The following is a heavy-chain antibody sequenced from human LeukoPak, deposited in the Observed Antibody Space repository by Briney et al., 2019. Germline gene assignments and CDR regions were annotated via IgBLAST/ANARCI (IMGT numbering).Heavy chain of an antibody. J-gene: IGHJ4*02. V-gene: IGHV3-21*01. CDR2: ISSSSSYI. CDR3: ARDRGDGYAY. CDR1: GFTFSSYS. Sequence: NPGGSLRLSCAASGFTFSSYSMNWVRQAPGKGLEWVSSISSSSSYIYYADSVKGRFTISRDNAKNSLYLQMNSLRAEDKAVYYCARDRGDGYAYWGQGTLVTVSS. D-gene: IGHD5-24*01.